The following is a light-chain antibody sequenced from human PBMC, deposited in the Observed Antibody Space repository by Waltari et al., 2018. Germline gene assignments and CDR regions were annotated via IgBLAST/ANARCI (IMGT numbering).Light chain of an antibody. J-gene: IGKJ2*01. CDR1: QPVRRDF. Sequence: DIVLTQSPGTLSLSPGASATLSCRASQPVRRDFLAWYQQKPGQAPRLLIYGASSRATGIPDRFSGSGSGTDFTLTISRLEPEDFAVYSCQQYGSSPYTFGQGTELEI. CDR3: QQYGSSPYT. CDR2: GAS. V-gene: IGKV3-20*01.